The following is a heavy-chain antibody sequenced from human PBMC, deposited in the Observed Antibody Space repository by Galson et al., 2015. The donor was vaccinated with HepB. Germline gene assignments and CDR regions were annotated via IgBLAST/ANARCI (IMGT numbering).Heavy chain of an antibody. CDR2: ITPVFGTA. Sequence: SVKVSCKASGDTFNNHAINWVRQAPGQGLDWMGGITPVFGTANYAPNFQGRVTITADKSTSTAYMELSSLRSEDTAVYYCASSFSGSYGGGYVSLGHFDYWGQGTLVTVSS. CDR3: ASSFSGSYGGGYVSLGHFDY. D-gene: IGHD3-10*01. CDR1: GDTFNNHA. J-gene: IGHJ4*02. V-gene: IGHV1-69*06.